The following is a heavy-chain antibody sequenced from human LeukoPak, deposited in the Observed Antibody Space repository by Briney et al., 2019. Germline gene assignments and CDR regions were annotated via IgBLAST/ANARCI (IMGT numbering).Heavy chain of an antibody. CDR3: AGRGHRYSRD. V-gene: IGHV4-4*09. CDR2: IYDNGIT. Sequence: AETLSLTGTVSGDSVTSGYWSWIRQPPGKGLEWIGYIYDNGITEYNPSLKSRLTISRDTSNNQFSLNLGSVTAADTAVYYCAGRGHRYSRDWGQGILVTVSS. J-gene: IGHJ1*01. CDR1: GDSVTSGY. D-gene: IGHD2-15*01.